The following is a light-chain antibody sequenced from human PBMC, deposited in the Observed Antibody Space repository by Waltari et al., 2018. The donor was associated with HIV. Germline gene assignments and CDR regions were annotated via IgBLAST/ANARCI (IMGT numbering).Light chain of an antibody. CDR3: QQYNNWPRT. Sequence: EVVLTQSPGTVSVSPGERATLSCRTSQSVSNNLVWYQMKPGQAPRLVIYDASTRATGIPVRFSGSGSGTEFTLTISSLQSEDFAVYYCQQYNNWPRTFGRGTK. J-gene: IGKJ1*01. V-gene: IGKV3-15*01. CDR2: DAS. CDR1: QSVSNN.